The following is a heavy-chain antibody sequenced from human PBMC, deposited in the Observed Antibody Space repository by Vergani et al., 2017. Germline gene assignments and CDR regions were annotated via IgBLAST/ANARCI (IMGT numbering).Heavy chain of an antibody. D-gene: IGHD3-10*01. CDR2: IFHTGLT. CDR1: GGSISRGYF. J-gene: IGHJ3*02. CDR3: ARGGLPDAFDI. V-gene: IGHV4-38-2*02. Sequence: QLQLHKSGPGLVKPSETLSLTCTLSGGSISRGYFWGWFRQPPGKGLEWVGNIFHTGLTYRNPSLRSRVAISVDTSRNQFSLKLRSVTAADTAAYFCARGGLPDAFDIWGQGTLVTVSS.